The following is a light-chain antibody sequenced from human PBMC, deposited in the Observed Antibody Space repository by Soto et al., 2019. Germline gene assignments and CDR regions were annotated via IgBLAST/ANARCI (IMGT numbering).Light chain of an antibody. J-gene: IGKJ1*01. CDR3: QQSYSSKWT. CDR1: QSVSSN. Sequence: EIVMTQSPATLSVSPGERASLSCRASQSVSSNLAWYQQKPGQAPRLLIYGASTRATGIPARFSGSGSGTEFTLTISSLQSEDFATYYCQQSYSSKWTFGQGTKVNIK. CDR2: GAS. V-gene: IGKV3-15*01.